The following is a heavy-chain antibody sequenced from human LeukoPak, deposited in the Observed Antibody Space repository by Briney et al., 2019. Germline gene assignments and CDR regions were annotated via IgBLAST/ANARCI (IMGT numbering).Heavy chain of an antibody. CDR3: ARDKELSGYYYYYMDV. Sequence: GGSLRLSCAASGFTFSDYYMSWIRQAPGKGLEWVSYISSSGSTIYYADSVKGRFTISRDNAKNSLYLQMNSLRAEDTAVYYCARDKELSGYYYYYMDVWGKGTTVTVSS. V-gene: IGHV3-11*04. D-gene: IGHD3-16*02. CDR1: GFTFSDYY. J-gene: IGHJ6*03. CDR2: ISSSGSTI.